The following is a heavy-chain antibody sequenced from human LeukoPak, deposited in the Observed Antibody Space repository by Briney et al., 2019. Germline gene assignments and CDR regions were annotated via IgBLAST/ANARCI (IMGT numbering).Heavy chain of an antibody. CDR2: MNPNSGNT. CDR1: GYTFTSYD. Sequence: ASVKVSCKASGYTFTSYDINWVRQATGQGLEWMGWMNPNSGNTGYAQKFQGRVTMTRNTSISTAYMELSSLRSEDTAVYYCARSTGTTYYYNMDDWGKGTTVTVSS. CDR3: ARSTGTTYYYNMDD. D-gene: IGHD1-1*01. J-gene: IGHJ6*03. V-gene: IGHV1-8*01.